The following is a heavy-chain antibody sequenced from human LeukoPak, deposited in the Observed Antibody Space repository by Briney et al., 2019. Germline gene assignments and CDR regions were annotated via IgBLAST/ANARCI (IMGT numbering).Heavy chain of an antibody. Sequence: ASVKVSCKASGYTFTSYYMHWVRQAPGQGLAWMGIINPSGGSTSYAQKFQGRVTMTRDTSTSTVYMELSSLRSEDTAVYYCASSIAAAGTGFDYWGQGTLVTVSS. D-gene: IGHD6-13*01. J-gene: IGHJ4*02. V-gene: IGHV1-46*03. CDR2: INPSGGST. CDR3: ASSIAAAGTGFDY. CDR1: GYTFTSYY.